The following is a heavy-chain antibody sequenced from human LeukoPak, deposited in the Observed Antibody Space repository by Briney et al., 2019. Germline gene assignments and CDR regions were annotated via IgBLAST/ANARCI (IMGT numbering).Heavy chain of an antibody. D-gene: IGHD1-26*01. J-gene: IGHJ4*02. CDR2: INAYNGNT. CDR3: ARGEKPYDY. CDR1: GYTFTYYV. Sequence: ASVKVSCKTSGYTFTYYVISWVRQAPGQGLEWMGWINAYNGNTKDAQKFKGRVTMTTDTSTSTAYMELRSLRSDDTAVYYCARGEKPYDYWGQGTLVSVSS. V-gene: IGHV1-18*01.